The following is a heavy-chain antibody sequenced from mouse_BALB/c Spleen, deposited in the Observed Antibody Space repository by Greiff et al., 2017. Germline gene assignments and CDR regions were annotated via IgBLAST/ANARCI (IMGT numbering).Heavy chain of an antibody. CDR2: ISSGSSTI. J-gene: IGHJ4*01. V-gene: IGHV5-17*02. Sequence: EVQVVESGGGLVQPGGSRKLSCAASGFTFSSFGMHWVRQAPEKGLEWVAYISSGSSTIYYADTVKGRFTISRDNPKNTLFLQMTSLRSEDTAMYYCARPAYYAMDYWGQGTSVTVSS. CDR1: GFTFSSFG. CDR3: ARPAYYAMDY.